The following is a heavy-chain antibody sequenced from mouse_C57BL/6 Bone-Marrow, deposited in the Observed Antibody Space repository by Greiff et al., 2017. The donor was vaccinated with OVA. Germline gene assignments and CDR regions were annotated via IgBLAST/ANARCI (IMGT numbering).Heavy chain of an antibody. D-gene: IGHD1-1*01. CDR3: ARHYYGSSYD. CDR2: ISSGGSYT. J-gene: IGHJ2*01. CDR1: GFTFSSYG. Sequence: EVKLMESGGDLVKPGGSLKLSCAASGFTFSSYGMSWVRQTPDKRLEWVATISSGGSYTYYPDSVKGRFTISRDNAKNTQYLRMRSLKSEDTAMDYWARHYYGSSYDWGQGTTLTVSS. V-gene: IGHV5-6*01.